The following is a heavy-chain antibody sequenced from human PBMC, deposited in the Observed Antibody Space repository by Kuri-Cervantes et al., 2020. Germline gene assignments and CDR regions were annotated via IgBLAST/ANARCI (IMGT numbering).Heavy chain of an antibody. Sequence: GGSLRLSCAASGFTFSDYYMSWIRQAPGKGLKWASYISSSGSTTYYADSVKGRFTISRDNSKNMLFLQMSSLRGEDTAMYYCARYVDVEASCGDCDAFDIWGQGTMVTVSS. D-gene: IGHD2-21*02. CDR1: GFTFSDYY. V-gene: IGHV3-11*01. CDR3: ARYVDVEASCGDCDAFDI. CDR2: ISSSGSTT. J-gene: IGHJ3*02.